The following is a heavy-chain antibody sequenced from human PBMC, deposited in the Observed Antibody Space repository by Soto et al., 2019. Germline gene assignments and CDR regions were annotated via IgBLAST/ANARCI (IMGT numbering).Heavy chain of an antibody. J-gene: IGHJ5*02. CDR2: ISSDGNNK. CDR3: VKDLLHNTVTTCGS. D-gene: IGHD4-17*01. CDR1: GFTFDSYG. V-gene: IGHV3-30*18. Sequence: QVQLVESGGGVVQPGRSLRLSCAASGFTFDSYGMHWVRQAPGKGLEWVAVISSDGNNKYYADSVKGRFSIYRDNFHNILYLQMSSLRVEDTAVYYCVKDLLHNTVTTCGSWGQGTLVTVSS.